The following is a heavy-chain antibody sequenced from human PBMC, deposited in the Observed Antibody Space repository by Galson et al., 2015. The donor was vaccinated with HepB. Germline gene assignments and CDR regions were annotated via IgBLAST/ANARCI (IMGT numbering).Heavy chain of an antibody. Sequence: SLRLSCAASGFIFRDYAMSWVRQAPGKGLEWVSAVVGHGGASYYADSVKGRFTISRDNSENMLYLQMNSLRVEDTAMYYCAKSPPGSSESQLANWGQGTQVTVSS. CDR2: VVGHGGAS. CDR3: AKSPPGSSESQLAN. V-gene: IGHV3-23*01. CDR1: GFIFRDYA. J-gene: IGHJ4*02. D-gene: IGHD2-2*01.